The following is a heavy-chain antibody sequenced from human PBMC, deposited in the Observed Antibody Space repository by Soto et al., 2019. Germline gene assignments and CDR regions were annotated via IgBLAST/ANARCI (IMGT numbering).Heavy chain of an antibody. V-gene: IGHV3-11*01. CDR3: AQNGQWLATPPVA. CDR2: ISSSGSII. D-gene: IGHD6-19*01. CDR1: GFTFSDYY. J-gene: IGHJ4*02. Sequence: GGSLRLSCAASGFTFSDYYMSWIRQAPGKGLEWVSYISSSGSIIYYADSVKGRFTISRDNSKSTLYLQMNSLRAEDTAIYYCAQNGQWLATPPVAWGQGSLVTVSS.